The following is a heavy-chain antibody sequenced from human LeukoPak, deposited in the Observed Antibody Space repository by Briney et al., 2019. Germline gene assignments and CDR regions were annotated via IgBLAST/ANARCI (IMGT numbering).Heavy chain of an antibody. V-gene: IGHV3-23*01. CDR2: ISGSGGST. J-gene: IGHJ4*02. Sequence: GGSLRLSCAASGFTFSSYAMSWVRQAPGKGLEWVSAISGSGGSTYYADSVKGRFTISRDNSKNTLYLQMNSLRAEDTAVYYCAREWDYYDSSGYSSDRYFDYWGQGTLVTVSS. CDR3: AREWDYYDSSGYSSDRYFDY. CDR1: GFTFSSYA. D-gene: IGHD3-22*01.